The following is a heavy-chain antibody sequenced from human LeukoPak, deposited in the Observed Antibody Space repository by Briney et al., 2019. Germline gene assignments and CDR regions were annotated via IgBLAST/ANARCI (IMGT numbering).Heavy chain of an antibody. CDR3: AGKLTGTTFGIFDY. CDR2: ISAYDGNT. CDR1: GYTFTSYV. D-gene: IGHD1-7*01. V-gene: IGHV1-18*01. Sequence: ASVKVSCKASGYTFTSYVISRVRQARGQGGEWMGWISAYDGNTNYAQKLQGRVTMTTDTSTSKAYMELRSLRSDDTAVYYCAGKLTGTTFGIFDYWGQGTLVTVSS. J-gene: IGHJ4*02.